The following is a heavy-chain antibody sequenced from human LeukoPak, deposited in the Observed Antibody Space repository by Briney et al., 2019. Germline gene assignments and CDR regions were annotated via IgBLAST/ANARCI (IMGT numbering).Heavy chain of an antibody. J-gene: IGHJ3*02. CDR2: IYYSGST. V-gene: IGHV4-59*01. CDR1: RGSISSYY. D-gene: IGHD2-21*01. Sequence: TSEALSVTWTGPRGSISSYYWSSIRQPPRKGLEWIGYIYYSGSTNYNPSLKSRVTISVDTSKNQFSLKLSSVTAADTAVYYCARGSSYSPAFDIWGQGTMVTVSS. CDR3: ARGSSYSPAFDI.